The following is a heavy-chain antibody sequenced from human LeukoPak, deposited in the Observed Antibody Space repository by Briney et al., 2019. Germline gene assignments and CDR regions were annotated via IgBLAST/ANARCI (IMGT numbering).Heavy chain of an antibody. CDR1: GFTFRTYW. J-gene: IGHJ4*02. CDR3: GRAHSGHDGPVH. V-gene: IGHV3-74*01. Sequence: GGSLRLSCAASGFTFRTYWMHWVRQAPGQGLVCISRINSDGSSTDYVDSVKGRFTISRDIAKNTVYLQMSSLRGEDTAVYYCGRAHSGHDGPVHWGQGSLVTVSS. D-gene: IGHD5-12*01. CDR2: INSDGSST.